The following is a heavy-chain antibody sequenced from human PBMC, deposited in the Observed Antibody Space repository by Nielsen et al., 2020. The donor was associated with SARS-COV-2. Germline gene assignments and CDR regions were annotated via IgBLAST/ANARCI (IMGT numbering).Heavy chain of an antibody. CDR1: GYTFNTYW. Sequence: GESLKISCKGSGYTFNTYWIAWVRQMPGKGLEWMGVIYPRDSDTRYNPSFQGQVTISADKSISTVYLQWSGLKASDSAMYYCARNTYGGSTDYWGQGTLVTGSS. CDR3: ARNTYGGSTDY. CDR2: IYPRDSDT. V-gene: IGHV5-51*01. D-gene: IGHD2-15*01. J-gene: IGHJ4*02.